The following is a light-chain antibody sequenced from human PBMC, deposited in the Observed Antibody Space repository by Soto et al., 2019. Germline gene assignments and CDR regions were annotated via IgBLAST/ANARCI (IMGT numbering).Light chain of an antibody. CDR1: SSNIGAGYD. CDR2: GNS. J-gene: IGLJ2*01. V-gene: IGLV1-40*01. CDR3: QTYDSSLSVAV. Sequence: QSVLTQPPSVSGAPGQRVTISCTGSSSNIGAGYDVHWYQQLPGTAPKLLIYGNSNRPSGVPDRFSGSKSGTSASLAITGLQDEDEADDYCQTYDSSLSVAVFGGGTKLTVL.